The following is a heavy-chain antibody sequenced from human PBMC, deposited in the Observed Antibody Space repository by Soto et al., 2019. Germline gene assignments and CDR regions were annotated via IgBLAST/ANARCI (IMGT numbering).Heavy chain of an antibody. CDR3: ARDRRDYGGNFDAFDI. J-gene: IGHJ3*02. Sequence: SETLSLTCAVSGYSISRGYYWGWIRQPPGKGLEWIGSIYHSGSTHYNPSLKSRVAISVDTSKNQFPLKLSSVTAADTAVYYCARDRRDYGGNFDAFDIWGRGKMVTVSS. CDR2: IYHSGST. D-gene: IGHD4-17*01. CDR1: GYSISRGYY. V-gene: IGHV4-38-2*02.